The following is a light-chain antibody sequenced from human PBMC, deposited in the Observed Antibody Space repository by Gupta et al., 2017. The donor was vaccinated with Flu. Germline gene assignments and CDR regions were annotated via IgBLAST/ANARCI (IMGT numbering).Light chain of an antibody. Sequence: ELVLTQSPGTLSLSPGERATLSCRASQSVSSSYLAWYQQKPGQAPRLLIYGASSRDTGIPDRFSGSGSGTDFTLTISRLEPEDFAVYYGQQYGSSPRFTFGPGTKVDIK. J-gene: IGKJ3*01. CDR3: QQYGSSPRFT. CDR1: QSVSSSY. CDR2: GAS. V-gene: IGKV3-20*01.